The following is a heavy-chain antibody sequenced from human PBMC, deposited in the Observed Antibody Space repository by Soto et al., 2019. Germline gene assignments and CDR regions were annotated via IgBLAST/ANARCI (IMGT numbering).Heavy chain of an antibody. CDR1: GFTFSSYA. CDR2: ISYDGSNK. CDR3: ARDGRSVGIDAFDI. D-gene: IGHD1-26*01. V-gene: IGHV3-30-3*01. Sequence: LRLSCAASGFTFSSYAMHWVRQAPGKGLEWVAVISYDGSNKYYADSVKGRFTISRDNSKNTLYLQMNSLRTEDTAVYYCARDGRSVGIDAFDIWGQGTMVTVSS. J-gene: IGHJ3*02.